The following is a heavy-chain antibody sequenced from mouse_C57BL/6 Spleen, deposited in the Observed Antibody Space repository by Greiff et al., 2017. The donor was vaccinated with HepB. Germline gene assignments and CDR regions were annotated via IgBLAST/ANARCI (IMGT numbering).Heavy chain of an antibody. CDR2: IHPNSGST. V-gene: IGHV1-64*01. CDR1: GYTFTSYW. CDR3: ARELLRVYAMDY. J-gene: IGHJ4*01. D-gene: IGHD1-1*01. Sequence: QVQLKQPGAELVKPGASVKLSCKASGYTFTSYWMHWVKQRPGQGLEWIGMIHPNSGSTNYNEKFKSKATLTVDKSSSTAYMQLSSLTSEDSAVYYCARELLRVYAMDYWGQGTSVTVSS.